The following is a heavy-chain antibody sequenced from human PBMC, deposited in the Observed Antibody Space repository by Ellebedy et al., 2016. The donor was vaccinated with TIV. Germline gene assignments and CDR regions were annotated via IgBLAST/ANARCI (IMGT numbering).Heavy chain of an antibody. CDR1: GFTFSYYK. D-gene: IGHD3-16*01. Sequence: ESLKISCAASGFTFSYYKMYWVRQAPGKGLEWIGEINHSGSTNYNPSLRSRVSISVDTSKKQVSLRVTSVTAADTAVYYCARDAILIRGYGMDVWGQGTTVTVSS. J-gene: IGHJ6*02. CDR2: INHSGST. CDR3: ARDAILIRGYGMDV. V-gene: IGHV4-34*01.